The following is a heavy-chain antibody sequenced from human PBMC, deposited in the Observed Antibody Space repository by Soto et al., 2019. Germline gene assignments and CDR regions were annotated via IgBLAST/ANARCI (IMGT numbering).Heavy chain of an antibody. Sequence: GGSLRLSCAASGFTVSSNYMSWVRQAPGKGLEWVSVIYSGGSTYYADSVRGRFTISRDSSTNTLYLQMNSLRAADTAVYYCGRCTSTSCHLGSDYWGQGTLVTVSS. V-gene: IGHV3-53*05. CDR3: GRCTSTSCHLGSDY. D-gene: IGHD2-2*01. CDR2: IYSGGST. J-gene: IGHJ4*02. CDR1: GFTVSSNY.